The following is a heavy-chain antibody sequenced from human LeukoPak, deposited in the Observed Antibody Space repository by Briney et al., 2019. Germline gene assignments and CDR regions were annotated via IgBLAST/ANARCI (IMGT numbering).Heavy chain of an antibody. J-gene: IGHJ4*02. V-gene: IGHV3-21*01. CDR1: GFTFSSYS. CDR2: ISTSSRYI. D-gene: IGHD6-19*01. CDR3: AKVSGGSGWYYFDY. Sequence: GGSLRLSCAASGFTFSSYSMNWVRQAPGRGLEWVSSISTSSRYIYYADSMKGRFTISRDNAKNSLYLQMNSLRAKDTAVYYCAKVSGGSGWYYFDYWGQGTLVTVSS.